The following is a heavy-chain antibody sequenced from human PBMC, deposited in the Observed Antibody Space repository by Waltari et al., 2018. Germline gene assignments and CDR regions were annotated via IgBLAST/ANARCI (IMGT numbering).Heavy chain of an antibody. D-gene: IGHD2-8*01. CDR1: GGSISSSSYY. V-gene: IGHV4-39*07. Sequence: QLQLQESGPGLVKPSETLSLTCTVSGGSISSSSYYWGWIRQPPGKGLERIGSIYYSGSTYYNPSLKSRVTISVDTSKNQFSLKLSSVTAADTAVYYCARVIVLRITWFDPWGQGTLVTVSS. CDR3: ARVIVLRITWFDP. CDR2: IYYSGST. J-gene: IGHJ5*02.